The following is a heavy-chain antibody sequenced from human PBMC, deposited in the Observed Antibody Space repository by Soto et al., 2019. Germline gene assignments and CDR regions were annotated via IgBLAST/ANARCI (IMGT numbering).Heavy chain of an antibody. CDR1: GYTFTGYY. D-gene: IGHD4-17*01. CDR2: INPNSGGT. J-gene: IGHJ5*02. Sequence: ASVKVSFKASGYTFTGYYMHWVRQAPGQGLEWMGWINPNSGGTNYAQKFQGRVTMTRDTSISTAYMELSRLRSDDTAVYYCARDYMTTVTTSRGNWFDPWGQGTLVTVSS. V-gene: IGHV1-2*02. CDR3: ARDYMTTVTTSRGNWFDP.